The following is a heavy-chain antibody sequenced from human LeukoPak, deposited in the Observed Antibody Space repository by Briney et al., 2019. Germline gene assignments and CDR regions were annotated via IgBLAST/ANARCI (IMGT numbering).Heavy chain of an antibody. J-gene: IGHJ3*02. CDR2: ISAYNGNT. CDR1: GYTFTAYG. Sequence: ASVKVSCKPSGYTFTAYGISWVRQAPGQGLEWMGWISAYNGNTNYAQKLQGRVTMTTDTSTSTVYMELGSLISDDTAVYYCARAPYRSAFDIWGQGTMVTVSS. CDR3: ARAPYRSAFDI. V-gene: IGHV1-18*01.